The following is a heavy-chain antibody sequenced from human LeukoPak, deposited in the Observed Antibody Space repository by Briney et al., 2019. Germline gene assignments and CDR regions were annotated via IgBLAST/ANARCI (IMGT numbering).Heavy chain of an antibody. CDR3: ERVDRGVILYYYYMDV. J-gene: IGHJ6*03. V-gene: IGHV4-34*01. D-gene: IGHD3-10*01. CDR2: INHRGNT. CDR1: GGSFSGYF. Sequence: SETLSLTCAVYGGSFSGYFWSWIRQPPGKGLEWIGEINHRGNTNHNPSLNSGVTISVDPCKNQFSLERGTVPAADTAVYYCERVDRGVILYYYYMDVWGKGNTVTVSS.